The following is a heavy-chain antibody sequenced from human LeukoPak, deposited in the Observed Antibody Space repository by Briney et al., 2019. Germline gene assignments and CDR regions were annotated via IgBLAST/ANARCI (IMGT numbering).Heavy chain of an antibody. CDR1: GGTFSSYA. Sequence: SVKVSCKASGGTFSSYAINWVRQAPGQGLEWMGGIIPIFGTANYAQKFQGRVTITADESTSTAYMELISLRSEDTAVYYCAQGIVAKARYYFDYWGQGTLVTVSS. V-gene: IGHV1-69*13. J-gene: IGHJ4*02. CDR3: AQGIVAKARYYFDY. D-gene: IGHD5-12*01. CDR2: IIPIFGTA.